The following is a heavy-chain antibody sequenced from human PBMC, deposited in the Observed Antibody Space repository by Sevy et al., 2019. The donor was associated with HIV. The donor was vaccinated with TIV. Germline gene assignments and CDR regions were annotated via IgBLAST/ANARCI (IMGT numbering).Heavy chain of an antibody. Sequence: QSQTLSLTCTVSGDSIISSHWWSWFRQTPGKGLEWIGDMYHRGTTNYSPSLKNRVIISVDTSKNQFSLKLTSVTAADTAVYYCAAAAGTDILGYYFGSWGQGTPVTVSS. D-gene: IGHD2-21*01. CDR1: GDSIISSHW. J-gene: IGHJ4*02. CDR2: MYHRGTT. CDR3: AAAAGTDILGYYFGS. V-gene: IGHV4-4*02.